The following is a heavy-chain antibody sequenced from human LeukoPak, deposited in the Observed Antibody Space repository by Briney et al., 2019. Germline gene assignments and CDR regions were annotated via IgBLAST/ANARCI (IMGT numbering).Heavy chain of an antibody. D-gene: IGHD3-3*01. CDR1: GFTFSNAW. CDR3: TTDSYYDFWSGYYVFDY. CDR2: IKSKTDGGTT. J-gene: IGHJ4*02. V-gene: IGHV3-15*01. Sequence: GGSLRLSCAASGFTFSNAWMSWVRQAPGKGLEWVGRIKSKTDGGTTDYAAPVKGRFTISRDDSKNTLYLQMNSLKTEDTAVYYCTTDSYYDFWSGYYVFDYWGQETLVTVSS.